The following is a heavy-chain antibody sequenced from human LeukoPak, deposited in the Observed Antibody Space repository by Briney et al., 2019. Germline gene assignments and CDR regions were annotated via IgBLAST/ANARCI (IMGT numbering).Heavy chain of an antibody. CDR1: GFTFSVYW. V-gene: IGHV3-74*01. J-gene: IGHJ4*02. CDR2: INPDGTAI. Sequence: GGSQRLSCAVSGFTFSVYWFHWARHIPGKGPEWLSRINPDGTAIAYADSMKGRFNISRDNDKSTLYLQMSSLRAEDTAIYYCARALKGRGCIDYWGQGTLVTVSS. CDR3: ARALKGRGCIDY. D-gene: IGHD2-15*01.